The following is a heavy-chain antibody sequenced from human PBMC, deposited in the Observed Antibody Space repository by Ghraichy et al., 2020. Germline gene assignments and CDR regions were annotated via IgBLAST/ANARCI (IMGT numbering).Heavy chain of an antibody. J-gene: IGHJ3*02. V-gene: IGHV3-15*01. CDR2: MRSKADGGTT. Sequence: GESLNISCAASGFTLSNAWMSWVRQSPGKGLEWVGRMRSKADGGTTDFPAPVKDRFAISRDESKNTLYLQMNSLKTEDTAVYYCTTDWDGSRQVAFDIWGLGTMVTVSS. D-gene: IGHD3-10*01. CDR1: GFTLSNAW. CDR3: TTDWDGSRQVAFDI.